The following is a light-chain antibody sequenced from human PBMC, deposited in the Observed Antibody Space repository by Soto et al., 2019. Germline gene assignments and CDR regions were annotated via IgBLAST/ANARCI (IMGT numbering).Light chain of an antibody. CDR2: LGS. CDR1: QSLLHSNGYDY. Sequence: DIVMTQSPLSLPVTPGEPASISCRSSQSLLHSNGYDYLDWYLQKPGQSPQLLIYLGSHRASGVPDRFSGSGSGTDFTLKISRVEAEDVGVFYCMQALQPPLITFGQGTRLEI. J-gene: IGKJ5*01. CDR3: MQALQPPLIT. V-gene: IGKV2-28*01.